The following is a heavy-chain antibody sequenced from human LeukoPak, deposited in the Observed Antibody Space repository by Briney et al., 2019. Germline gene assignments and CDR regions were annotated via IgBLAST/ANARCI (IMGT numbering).Heavy chain of an antibody. Sequence: GGSLRLSCAASGFTFDDYAMHWVRQAPGKGLEWVSGISWNSGSIGYADSVKGRFTISRDNAKNSLYLQMNSLRAEDTALYYCAKDRYFDWLLYHDAFDIWGQGTMVTVSS. J-gene: IGHJ3*02. CDR3: AKDRYFDWLLYHDAFDI. CDR1: GFTFDDYA. D-gene: IGHD3-9*01. V-gene: IGHV3-9*01. CDR2: ISWNSGSI.